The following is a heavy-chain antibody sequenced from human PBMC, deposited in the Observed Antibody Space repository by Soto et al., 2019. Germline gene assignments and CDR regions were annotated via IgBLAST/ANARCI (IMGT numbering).Heavy chain of an antibody. CDR1: GYTFTSYY. Sequence: ASVKVSCKASGYTFTSYYMHWVRQAPGQGLEWMGIINPSGGSTSYAQKFQGRVTMTRDTSTSTVYMELSSLRSEDTAVYYCAREGHYDSSGLLYYYGMDVWGQGTTVTVSS. D-gene: IGHD3-22*01. J-gene: IGHJ6*02. CDR2: INPSGGST. CDR3: AREGHYDSSGLLYYYGMDV. V-gene: IGHV1-46*01.